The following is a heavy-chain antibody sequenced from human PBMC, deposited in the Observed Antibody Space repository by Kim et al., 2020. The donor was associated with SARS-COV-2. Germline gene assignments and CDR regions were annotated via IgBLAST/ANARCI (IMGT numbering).Heavy chain of an antibody. V-gene: IGHV3-11*03. CDR3: VRYYYDSSGYYPIRWFDY. Sequence: GGSLRLSCAASGFTFSDYYMSWIRQAPGKGLEWVSYISSSSSYTNYADSVKGRFTISRDNAKNSLYLQMNSLRAEDTAVYYCVRYYYDSSGYYPIRWFDYWGQGTLVTVSS. J-gene: IGHJ4*02. CDR1: GFTFSDYY. D-gene: IGHD3-22*01. CDR2: ISSSSSYT.